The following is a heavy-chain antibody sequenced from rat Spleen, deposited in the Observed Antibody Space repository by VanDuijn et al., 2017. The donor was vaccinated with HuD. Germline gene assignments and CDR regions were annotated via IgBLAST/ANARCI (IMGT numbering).Heavy chain of an antibody. V-gene: IGHV5-25*01. CDR2: ISPSGGST. CDR3: ARGGLYYFDY. Sequence: EVQLVESGGGAVQPGRSMKLSCAASGLSFSNYDMAWVRQSPTKGLEWVASISPSGGSTYYRDSVKGRFTVSRDSAKSTLYLQMDSLRSEDTATYYCARGGLYYFDYWGQGVMVTVSS. D-gene: IGHD1-11*01. CDR1: GLSFSNYD. J-gene: IGHJ2*01.